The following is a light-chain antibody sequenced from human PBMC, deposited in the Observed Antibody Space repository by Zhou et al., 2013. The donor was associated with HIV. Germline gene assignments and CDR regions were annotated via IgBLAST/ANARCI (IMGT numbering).Light chain of an antibody. CDR1: QSLVHSDGNTY. J-gene: IGKJ1*01. V-gene: IGKV2-30*02. CDR2: KVS. Sequence: DVVMTQSPLSLPVTLGQPASISCRSSQSLVHSDGNTYLNWFQQRPGQSPRRLIYKVSNRDSGVPDRFSGSGSGTDFTLEISRVEAEDVGVYYCMQGTHWPPWTFGQGTKVEIK. CDR3: MQGTHWPPWT.